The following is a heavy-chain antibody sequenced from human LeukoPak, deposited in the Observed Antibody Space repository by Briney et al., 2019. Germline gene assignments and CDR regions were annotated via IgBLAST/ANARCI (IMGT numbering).Heavy chain of an antibody. CDR1: GFIFSSYW. V-gene: IGHV3-7*01. CDR2: IKQDGSEI. CDR3: ARIVPAACFDY. D-gene: IGHD2-2*01. Sequence: SGGSLRLSCAASGFIFSSYWMSWVRQTPGKGLEWVANIKQDGSEIYYVDSVKGRFTISRDNAKNSLYLQMNSLRAEDTAVYYCARIVPAACFDYWGQGTLVTVSS. J-gene: IGHJ4*02.